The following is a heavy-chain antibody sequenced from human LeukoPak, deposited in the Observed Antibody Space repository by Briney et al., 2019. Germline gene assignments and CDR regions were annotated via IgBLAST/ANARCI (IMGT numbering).Heavy chain of an antibody. V-gene: IGHV4-59*08. J-gene: IGHJ4*02. CDR1: GGSISSYY. CDR2: IYYSGST. CDR3: GSGSYYFDY. Sequence: PSETLSLTCTVSGGSISSYYWSWIRQPPGKGLEWIGYIYYSGSTKYNPSLKSRVTISVDTSKNQFSLKLSSVTAADAAVYYCGSGSYYFDYWGQGTLVTVST. D-gene: IGHD3-10*01.